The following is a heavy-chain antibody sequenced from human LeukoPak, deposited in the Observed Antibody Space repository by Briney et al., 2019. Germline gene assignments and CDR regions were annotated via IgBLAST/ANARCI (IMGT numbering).Heavy chain of an antibody. J-gene: IGHJ4*02. Sequence: GGSLRLSCAASGFTFSSYDMHWVRQVAGKGLEWVSAIGTAGDTYHSDSMKGRVTISRENAKNSLYLQMNSLRAEDTAVYYCTRVGTSSWYVWGQGTLVTVSS. V-gene: IGHV3-13*01. CDR2: IGTAGDT. D-gene: IGHD6-13*01. CDR3: TRVGTSSWYV. CDR1: GFTFSSYD.